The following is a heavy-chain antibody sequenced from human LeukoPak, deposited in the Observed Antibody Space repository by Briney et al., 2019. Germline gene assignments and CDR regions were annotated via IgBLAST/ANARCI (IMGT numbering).Heavy chain of an antibody. J-gene: IGHJ4*02. Sequence: PGGSLRLSCVASGFTVSSNYMSWVRQAPGKGLEWVSVIYSGGSTYYADSVKGRFTISRDNSKNTLYLQMNSLRAEDTAVYYCASWAGIAVPGFEGPFDYWGQGTLVTVSS. CDR2: IYSGGST. V-gene: IGHV3-53*01. CDR1: GFTVSSNY. CDR3: ASWAGIAVPGFEGPFDY. D-gene: IGHD6-19*01.